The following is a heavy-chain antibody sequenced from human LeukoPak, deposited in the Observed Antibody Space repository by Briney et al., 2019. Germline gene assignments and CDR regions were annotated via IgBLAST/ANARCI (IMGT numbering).Heavy chain of an antibody. CDR3: ARIEWPFDY. CDR1: GFTFSSYS. D-gene: IGHD5-12*01. Sequence: GGSLRLSCAASGFTFSSYSMNWVRQAPGKGLEWVSYISSSSSTIYYADSVKGRFTISRDNAKNSLYLQMNSLRAEDTAVYYCARIEWPFDYWGQGTLVTVSS. J-gene: IGHJ4*02. V-gene: IGHV3-48*01. CDR2: ISSSSSTI.